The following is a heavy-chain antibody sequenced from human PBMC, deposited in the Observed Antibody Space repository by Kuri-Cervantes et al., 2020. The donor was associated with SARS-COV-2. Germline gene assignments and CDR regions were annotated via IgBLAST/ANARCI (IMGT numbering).Heavy chain of an antibody. J-gene: IGHJ5*02. CDR1: GGSISSSSYY. V-gene: IGHV4-39*01. Sequence: SETLSRTCPVSGGSISSSSYYWGWIRQPPGKGLEWIGSIYYSGSTYYNPSLKSRVTISVDTSKNQFSLKLSSVTAADTAVYYCATVIVVVPAAIGWSWFDPWGQGTLVTVSS. D-gene: IGHD2-2*01. CDR2: IYYSGST. CDR3: ATVIVVVPAAIGWSWFDP.